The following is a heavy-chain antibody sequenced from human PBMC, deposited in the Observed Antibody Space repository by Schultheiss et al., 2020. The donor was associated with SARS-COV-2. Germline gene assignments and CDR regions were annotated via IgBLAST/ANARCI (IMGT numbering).Heavy chain of an antibody. Sequence: GESLKISCAASGFTFSDYYMSWVRQAPGKGLEWVSAISGSGGSTYYADSVKGRFTISRDNSKNTLYLQMNSLRAEDTAVYYCAKTLWLLRYYYYGMDVWGQGTTVTVSS. J-gene: IGHJ6*02. V-gene: IGHV3-23*01. D-gene: IGHD3-22*01. CDR1: GFTFSDYY. CDR2: ISGSGGST. CDR3: AKTLWLLRYYYYGMDV.